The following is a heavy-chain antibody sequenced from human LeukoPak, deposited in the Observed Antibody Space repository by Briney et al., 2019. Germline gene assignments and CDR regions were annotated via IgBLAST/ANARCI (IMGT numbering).Heavy chain of an antibody. Sequence: GGSLRLSCAASGFTFDDYAMHWVRQAPGKGLERVSGISWNSGNIGYADSVKGRFTISRDNAKNSLYLQMNSLRAEDTALYYCAKDRPYYDDSGFYDYLGQGTLVTVSS. D-gene: IGHD3-22*01. CDR3: AKDRPYYDDSGFYDY. V-gene: IGHV3-9*01. J-gene: IGHJ4*02. CDR1: GFTFDDYA. CDR2: ISWNSGNI.